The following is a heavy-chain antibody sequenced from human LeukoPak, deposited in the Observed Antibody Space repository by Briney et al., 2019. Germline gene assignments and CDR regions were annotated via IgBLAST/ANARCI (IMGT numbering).Heavy chain of an antibody. CDR3: AREDYYYYMDV. V-gene: IGHV4-39*07. J-gene: IGHJ6*03. CDR1: GGSISSYY. Sequence: SETLSLTCTVSGGSISSYYWGWIRQPPGKGLEWIGGIYYSGSTYYNPSLKSRVTISVDTSKNQFSLKLSSVTAADTAVYYCAREDYYYYMDVWGKGTTVTVSS. CDR2: IYYSGST.